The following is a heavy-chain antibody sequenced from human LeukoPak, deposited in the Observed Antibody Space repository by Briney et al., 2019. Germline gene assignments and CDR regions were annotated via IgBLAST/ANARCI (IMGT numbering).Heavy chain of an antibody. D-gene: IGHD2-2*02. V-gene: IGHV4-34*01. CDR2: INHSGST. Sequence: PSETLSLTCAVYAGSFSGYYWSWIRQPPGKGLEWIGEINHSGSTNYNPSLKSRVTISVDTSKNQFSLKLSSVTAADTAVYYCARAHKYCSSTSCYTVYFQHCGQGTLVTVSS. J-gene: IGHJ1*01. CDR3: ARAHKYCSSTSCYTVYFQH. CDR1: AGSFSGYY.